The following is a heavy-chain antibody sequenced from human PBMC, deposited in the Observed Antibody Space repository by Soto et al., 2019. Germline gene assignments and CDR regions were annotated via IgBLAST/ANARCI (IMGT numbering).Heavy chain of an antibody. J-gene: IGHJ2*01. D-gene: IGHD2-15*01. CDR3: SFFQAEVGIRDKLPVSAFLLNRSSDL. CDR2: IRTKTDGGTA. Sequence: PGKGLEWVGRIRTKTDGGTADYAAPVKGRFTISRDDSRNTLYLQMNSLKTEDTAVYYCSFFQAEVGIRDKLPVSAFLLNRSSDL. V-gene: IGHV3-15*01.